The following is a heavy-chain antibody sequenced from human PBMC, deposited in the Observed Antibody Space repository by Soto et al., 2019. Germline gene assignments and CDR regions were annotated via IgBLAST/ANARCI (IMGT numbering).Heavy chain of an antibody. CDR3: ARDPGDYYFDY. J-gene: IGHJ4*02. CDR2: ISGSGGGT. D-gene: IGHD4-17*01. V-gene: IGHV3-23*01. Sequence: GGSLRLSCAASGFTFNIYAMSWVRQAPGKGLEWVSAISGSGGGTYYADSVEGRFTISRDNSKNTVELQMNSLRAEDTAVYYCARDPGDYYFDYWGQGTLVTVSS. CDR1: GFTFNIYA.